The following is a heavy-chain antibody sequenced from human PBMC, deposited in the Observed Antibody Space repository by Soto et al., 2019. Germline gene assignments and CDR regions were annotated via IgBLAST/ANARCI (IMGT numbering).Heavy chain of an antibody. CDR1: GGSVSSGGYY. V-gene: IGHV4-31*03. CDR2: IYYNGHT. Sequence: QVQLQESGPVLVKPSQSLSLTCTVSGGSVSSGGYYWSGIRQHPGKGLEWIGAIYYNGHTYYNPYLQSRLNISIVTSKNQFSLKLSSVTAADTAVYYCARVFTDEYFDYWGEGALVTVSS. CDR3: ARVFTDEYFDY. J-gene: IGHJ4*02. D-gene: IGHD2-21*01.